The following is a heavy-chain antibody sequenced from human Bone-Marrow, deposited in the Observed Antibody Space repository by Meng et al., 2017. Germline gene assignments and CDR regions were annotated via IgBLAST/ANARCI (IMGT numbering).Heavy chain of an antibody. D-gene: IGHD3-10*01. Sequence: SETLSLTCAVYGGSFSGYYWSWIRQPPGKGLEWIGEINHSGSTNYNPSLKSRVTISVDTSKNQFSLKLSSVTAADTAVYYCVTMVRGRGDLFDPWGQGTLVTVSS. CDR3: VTMVRGRGDLFDP. V-gene: IGHV4-34*01. CDR2: INHSGST. CDR1: GGSFSGYY. J-gene: IGHJ5*02.